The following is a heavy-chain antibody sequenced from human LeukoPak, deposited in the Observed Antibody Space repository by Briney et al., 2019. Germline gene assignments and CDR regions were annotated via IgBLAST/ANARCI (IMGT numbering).Heavy chain of an antibody. J-gene: IGHJ4*02. CDR3: ARVKGPLYYYDSSGYYPNDY. Sequence: GGSLRLSCAASGFTFSSYEVNWVRQAPGKGLEWVSYISSSGSTIYYADSVKGRFTISRDNAKNSLYLQMNSLRAEDTAVYYCARVKGPLYYYDSSGYYPNDYWGQGTLVTVSS. D-gene: IGHD3-22*01. CDR1: GFTFSSYE. CDR2: ISSSGSTI. V-gene: IGHV3-48*03.